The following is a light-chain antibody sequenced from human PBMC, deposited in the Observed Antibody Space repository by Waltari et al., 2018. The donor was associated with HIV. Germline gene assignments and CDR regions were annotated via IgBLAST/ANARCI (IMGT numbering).Light chain of an antibody. CDR2: EVN. V-gene: IGLV2-23*02. CDR1: SRDVGRYNL. J-gene: IGLJ1*01. Sequence: QSALTQPASVSGSPGQSSTIPCTGTSRDVGRYNLVSRYQQYPGKAPKLMIYEVNKRPSGISNRFSGSKSGNTASLTISGLQAEDEADYYCCSYAGSRRVFGTGTKVTVL. CDR3: CSYAGSRRV.